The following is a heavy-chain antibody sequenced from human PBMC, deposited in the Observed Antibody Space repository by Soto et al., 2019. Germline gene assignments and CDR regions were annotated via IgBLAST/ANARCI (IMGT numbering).Heavy chain of an antibody. D-gene: IGHD3-3*01. Sequence: SETLSLTCTVAAGSISSGGYYWSWIRQHQGKGLEWIGYIYYSGSTNYNPSLKSRVTISVDTSKNQSSLKLSSVSAADTAVYYCARDGSRYDFWSGPYYFDYWGQGTLVTVSS. J-gene: IGHJ4*02. CDR1: AGSISSGGYY. CDR2: IYYSGST. CDR3: ARDGSRYDFWSGPYYFDY. V-gene: IGHV4-61*08.